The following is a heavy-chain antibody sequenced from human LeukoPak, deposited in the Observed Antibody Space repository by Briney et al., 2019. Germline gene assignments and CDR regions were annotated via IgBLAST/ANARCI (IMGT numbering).Heavy chain of an antibody. CDR2: ISGSGGST. CDR3: AKDIGTTILGFDS. J-gene: IGHJ4*02. CDR1: GFTFSSYA. Sequence: GGPLRLSCAASGFTFSSYAMSWVRQAPGKGLEWVSAISGSGGSTYYAASVKGRFTISRDNSKNTLYVQMNSLRAEDTAVYFCAKDIGTTILGFDSWGQGTLVTVSS. V-gene: IGHV3-23*01. D-gene: IGHD4-17*01.